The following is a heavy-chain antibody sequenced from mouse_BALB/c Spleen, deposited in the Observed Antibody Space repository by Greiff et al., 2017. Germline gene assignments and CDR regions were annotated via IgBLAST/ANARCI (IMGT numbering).Heavy chain of an antibody. CDR2: INPSNGRT. V-gene: IGHV1S81*02. Sequence: QVQLQQSGAELVKPGASVKLSCKASGYTFTSYWMHWVKQRPGQGLEWIGEINPSNGRTNYNEKFKSKATLTVDKSSSTAYMQLSSLTSEDSAVYYCARTPYDGYYYYAMDYWGQGTSVTVSS. CDR3: ARTPYDGYYYYAMDY. CDR1: GYTFTSYW. D-gene: IGHD2-3*01. J-gene: IGHJ4*01.